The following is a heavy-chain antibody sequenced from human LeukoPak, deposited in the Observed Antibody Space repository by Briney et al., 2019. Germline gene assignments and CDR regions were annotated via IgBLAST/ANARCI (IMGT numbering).Heavy chain of an antibody. CDR1: GYSISSGYY. Sequence: PSETLSLTCTVSGYSISSGYYWGWIRQPPGKGLEWIGSICHSGSTYYNPSLKSRVTISVDTSKNQFSLKLSSVTAADTAVYYCARSDGSGNFDYWGQGTLVTVSS. CDR2: ICHSGST. V-gene: IGHV4-38-2*02. CDR3: ARSDGSGNFDY. D-gene: IGHD3-10*01. J-gene: IGHJ4*02.